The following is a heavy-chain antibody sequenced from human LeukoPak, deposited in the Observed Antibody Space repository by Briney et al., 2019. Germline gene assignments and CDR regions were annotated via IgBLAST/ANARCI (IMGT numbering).Heavy chain of an antibody. V-gene: IGHV4-4*02. CDR1: GYTISSSNW. Sequence: SDTLSLTCAVSGYTISSSNWWSWVRQPPGKGLEWIGEIYHSGSTNYNPSLKSRVTISVDKSKNQFSLKLSSVTAADTAVYYCGGQAAAGSIDCWGQGTLVTVSS. CDR3: GGQAAAGSIDC. J-gene: IGHJ4*02. CDR2: IYHSGST. D-gene: IGHD6-13*01.